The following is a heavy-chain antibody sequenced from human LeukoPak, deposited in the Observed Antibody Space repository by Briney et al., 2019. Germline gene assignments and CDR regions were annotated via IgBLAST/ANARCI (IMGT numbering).Heavy chain of an antibody. CDR1: GFTFSSYA. Sequence: GGSLRLSCAASGFTFSSYAMSWVRQAPGKGLEWVSAISGSGGNTYYADSVKGRFTISRDNSKNTLYLQMNSLRAEDTAVYYCAKDRGAYSSSSKAAVVYWGQGTLVTVSS. CDR2: ISGSGGNT. D-gene: IGHD6-6*01. V-gene: IGHV3-23*01. J-gene: IGHJ4*02. CDR3: AKDRGAYSSSSKAAVVY.